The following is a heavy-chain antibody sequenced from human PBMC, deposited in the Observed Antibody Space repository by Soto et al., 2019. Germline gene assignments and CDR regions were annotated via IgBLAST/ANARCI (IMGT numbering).Heavy chain of an antibody. J-gene: IGHJ4*01. CDR3: AKDVGQWVETFDY. CDR1: GFTFSGSS. Sequence: GGSLRLSCAASGFTFSGSSVHWVRQASGKGLEWVGRIRNKANSYATAYAASVRGRFTISRDDSKNTAFLQMNSPNTEDTAVYYCAKDVGQWVETFDYWGHGTLVTVSS. CDR2: IRNKANSYAT. V-gene: IGHV3-73*01. D-gene: IGHD6-19*01.